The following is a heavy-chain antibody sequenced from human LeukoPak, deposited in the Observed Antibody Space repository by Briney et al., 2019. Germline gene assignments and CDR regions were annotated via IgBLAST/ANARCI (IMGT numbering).Heavy chain of an antibody. CDR2: IVVGSGNT. J-gene: IGHJ4*02. CDR3: AADNSGGITLDY. Sequence: GASVKVSCKASGFTFTSSAMQWVRQARGQRLEWKGWIVVGSGNTNYAQKFQERVTITRDMSTSTAYMELSSLRSEDTAVYYCAADNSGGITLDYWGQGTLVTVSS. CDR1: GFTFTSSA. D-gene: IGHD4-23*01. V-gene: IGHV1-58*02.